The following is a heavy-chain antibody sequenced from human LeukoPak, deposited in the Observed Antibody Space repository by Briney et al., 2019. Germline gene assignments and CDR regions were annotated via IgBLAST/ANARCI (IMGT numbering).Heavy chain of an antibody. CDR3: ATSSGWKSNIDY. V-gene: IGHV1-2*02. Sequence: ASVKVSCKASGYTFTGYYMHWVRQAPGQGLEWMGWFNPNSGGTNYAQKFQGRVTMTRDTSISTAYMELSRLRSDDTAVFYCATSSGWKSNIDYWGQGTLVTVSS. CDR1: GYTFTGYY. J-gene: IGHJ4*02. CDR2: FNPNSGGT. D-gene: IGHD6-19*01.